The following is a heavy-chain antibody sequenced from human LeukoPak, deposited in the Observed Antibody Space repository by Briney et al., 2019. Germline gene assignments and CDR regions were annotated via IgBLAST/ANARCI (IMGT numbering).Heavy chain of an antibody. J-gene: IGHJ4*02. CDR2: INHSGST. D-gene: IGHD3-22*01. CDR3: ARRNSSGYRNFDY. CDR1: GGSFSGYY. Sequence: SETLSLTCAVYGGSFSGYYWSWIRQPPGKGLEWIGEINHSGSTNYNPSLKSRVTISVDTSKNQLSLKLSSVTAADTAVYYCARRNSSGYRNFDYWGQGTLVTVSS. V-gene: IGHV4-34*01.